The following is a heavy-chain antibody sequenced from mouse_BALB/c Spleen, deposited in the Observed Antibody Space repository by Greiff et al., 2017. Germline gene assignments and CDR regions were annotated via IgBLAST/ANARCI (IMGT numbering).Heavy chain of an antibody. D-gene: IGHD2-14*01. CDR1: GFTFTDYY. CDR2: IRNKANGYTT. V-gene: IGHV7-3*02. J-gene: IGHJ4*01. Sequence: EVKLEESGGGLVQPGGSLRLSCATSGFTFTDYYMSWVRQPPGKALEWLGFIRNKANGYTTEYSASVKGRFTISRDNSQSILYLQMNTLRAEDSATYYCARGYQRYYYAMDYWGQGTSVTVSS. CDR3: ARGYQRYYYAMDY.